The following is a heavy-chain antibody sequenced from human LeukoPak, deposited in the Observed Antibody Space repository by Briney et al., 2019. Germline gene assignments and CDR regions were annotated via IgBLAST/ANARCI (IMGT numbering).Heavy chain of an antibody. D-gene: IGHD3-22*01. CDR3: ARGKGTYYYDSSGYYWIGY. CDR1: GYTFTSYY. V-gene: IGHV1-2*02. J-gene: IGHJ4*02. CDR2: INPNSGGT. Sequence: ASVKVSCKASGYTFTSYYMHWVRQAPGQGLEWMGWINPNSGGTNYAQKFQGRVTMTRDTSISTAYMELSRLRSDDTAVYYCARGKGTYYYDSSGYYWIGYWGQGTLVTVSS.